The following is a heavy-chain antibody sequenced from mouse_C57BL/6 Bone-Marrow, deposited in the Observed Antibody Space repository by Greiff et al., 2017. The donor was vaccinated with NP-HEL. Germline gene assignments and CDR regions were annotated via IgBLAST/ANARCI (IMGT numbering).Heavy chain of an antibody. Sequence: VQLQQSGPELVKPGASVKISCKASGYAFSSSWMNWVKQRPGQGLEWIGRIYPGDGDTNYNGKFKGKATLTADKSSSTAYMQLSSLTSEDSAVYFCARKSPYYAMDYWGQGTSVTVSS. CDR2: IYPGDGDT. CDR3: ARKSPYYAMDY. V-gene: IGHV1-82*01. J-gene: IGHJ4*01. CDR1: GYAFSSSW.